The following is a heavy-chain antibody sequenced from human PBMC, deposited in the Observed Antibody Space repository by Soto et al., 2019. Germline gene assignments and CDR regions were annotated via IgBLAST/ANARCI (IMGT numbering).Heavy chain of an antibody. J-gene: IGHJ4*02. D-gene: IGHD6-6*01. CDR1: GFTFSSYA. CDR2: ISDSGGST. Sequence: EVQLLESGGGLVQPGGSLRLSCAASGFTFSSYAMSWVRQAPGMGLEWVSAISDSGGSTYYADSVKGRFTISRDNSKNTLYLQMNSLRAEDTAVYYCANPPSSIAALYDYWGQGTLVTVSS. V-gene: IGHV3-23*01. CDR3: ANPPSSIAALYDY.